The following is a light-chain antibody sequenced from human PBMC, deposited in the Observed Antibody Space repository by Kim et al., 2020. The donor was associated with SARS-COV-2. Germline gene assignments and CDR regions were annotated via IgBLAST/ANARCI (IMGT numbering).Light chain of an antibody. J-gene: IGLJ2*01. CDR3: NSRDSSGNHLV. CDR2: GKN. CDR1: SLRSYY. Sequence: ALGQTIRITCQGDSLRSYYASWYQQMPGQAPVLVIYGKNNRPSGIPDQFSGSSSGNTSSLTITGAQAEDEADYYCNSRDSSGNHLVFGGGTQLTVL. V-gene: IGLV3-19*01.